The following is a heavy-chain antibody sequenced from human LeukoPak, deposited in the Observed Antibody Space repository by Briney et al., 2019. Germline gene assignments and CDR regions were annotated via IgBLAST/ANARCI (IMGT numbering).Heavy chain of an antibody. J-gene: IGHJ6*02. CDR3: ARDRPHAYQLLVYYYYYGMDV. CDR2: ISYDGSNK. V-gene: IGHV3-30*19. CDR1: GFTFSSYG. Sequence: GGSLRLSCAASGFTFSSYGMHWVRQAPGKGLEWVAVISYDGSNKYYADSVKGRFTISRDNSKNTLYLQMNSLRAEDTAVYYCARDRPHAYQLLVYYYYYGMDVWGQGTTVTVSS. D-gene: IGHD2-2*01.